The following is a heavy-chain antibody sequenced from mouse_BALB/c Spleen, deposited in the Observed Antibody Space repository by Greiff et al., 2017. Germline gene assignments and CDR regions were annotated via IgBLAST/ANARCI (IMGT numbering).Heavy chain of an antibody. CDR2: ISYSGST. V-gene: IGHV3-2*02. CDR1: GYSITSDYA. D-gene: IGHD4-1*01. CDR3: ATWAWFAY. J-gene: IGHJ3*01. Sequence: EVKLMESGPGLVKPSQSLSLTCTVTGYSITSDYAWNWIRQFPGNKLEWMGYISYSGSTSYNPSLKSRISITRDPSKNQFFLQLNSVTTEDTATYYCATWAWFAYWGQGTLVTVSA.